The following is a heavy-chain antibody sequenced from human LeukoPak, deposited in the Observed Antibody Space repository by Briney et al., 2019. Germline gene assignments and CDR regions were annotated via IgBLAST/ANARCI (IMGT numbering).Heavy chain of an antibody. Sequence: PGGSLRLSCVASGFMFSDYAMSWVRQAPGKGLEWVSAITSSAGSTYYADSVKGRFYISRDNSKNTLYLQMSSLRAEDTAIYYCAKDPPILRWSFDYWGQGTLVTVSS. V-gene: IGHV3-23*01. CDR3: AKDPPILRWSFDY. J-gene: IGHJ4*02. D-gene: IGHD4-23*01. CDR1: GFMFSDYA. CDR2: ITSSAGST.